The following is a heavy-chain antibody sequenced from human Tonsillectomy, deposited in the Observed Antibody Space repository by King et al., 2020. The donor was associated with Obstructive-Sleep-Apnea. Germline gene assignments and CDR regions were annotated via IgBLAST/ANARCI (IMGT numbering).Heavy chain of an antibody. J-gene: IGHJ5*02. D-gene: IGHD2-2*01. CDR1: GYTFTSYD. CDR2: MNPNRGYT. Sequence: QLVQSGAEVKKPGASVKVSCKASGYTFTSYDINWVRQATGQGLEWMGWMNPNRGYTGYAQKFQGRGTMTRNTAISTAYMELSSLRSVDTAVYYCASQGGRGQLPLLVPWGQGTLVTVSS. CDR3: ASQGGRGQLPLLVP. V-gene: IGHV1-8*01.